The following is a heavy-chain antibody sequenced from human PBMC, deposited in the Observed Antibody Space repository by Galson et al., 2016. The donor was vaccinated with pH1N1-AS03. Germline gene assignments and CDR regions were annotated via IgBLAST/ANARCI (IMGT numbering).Heavy chain of an antibody. J-gene: IGHJ4*02. Sequence: SLRLSCAASGFTFSNFGMHWVRQSPGKGLEWVAVISNSGNDKYYADSGKGRFTISRDNSKSTVYLQLNSLRAEDTAVYYCAKTTFGGVIVSGEMSLDYWGQGTLVTVSS. CDR3: AKTTFGGVIVSGEMSLDY. D-gene: IGHD3-16*02. CDR2: ISNSGNDK. V-gene: IGHV3-30*18. CDR1: GFTFSNFG.